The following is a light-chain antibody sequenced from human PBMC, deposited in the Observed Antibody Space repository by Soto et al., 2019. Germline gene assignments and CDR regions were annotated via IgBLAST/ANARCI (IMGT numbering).Light chain of an antibody. V-gene: IGKV2-28*01. Sequence: DTVMTQSPLSLTVTPGEPASISCRSSQSLLHSNGYNYLDWYLQKPGQSPQLLIYLGSNRASGVPDRFSGSGSDTDFTLKISRVEAEDVGVYYCMQALQTPLTLGQGTKLEIK. CDR2: LGS. J-gene: IGKJ2*01. CDR3: MQALQTPLT. CDR1: QSLLHSNGYNY.